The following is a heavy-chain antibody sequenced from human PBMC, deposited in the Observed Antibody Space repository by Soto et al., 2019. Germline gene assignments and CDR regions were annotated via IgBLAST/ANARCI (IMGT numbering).Heavy chain of an antibody. CDR2: IYHGGST. Sequence: SGTLTLTCATSGGTISIDDLSRCVRQPPGKGLEWIGEIYHGGSTNYSPSLKSRVTISVDKSNNQFSLRLNSVTAADTAMYYCARGSWLHHDLDFWGQGTLVTVSS. CDR1: GGTISIDDL. D-gene: IGHD5-18*01. V-gene: IGHV4-4*02. J-gene: IGHJ4*02. CDR3: ARGSWLHHDLDF.